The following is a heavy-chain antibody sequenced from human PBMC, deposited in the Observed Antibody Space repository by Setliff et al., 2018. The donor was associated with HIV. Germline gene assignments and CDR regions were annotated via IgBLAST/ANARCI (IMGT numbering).Heavy chain of an antibody. CDR1: GFAFSGHQ. CDR2: IKQDGSDK. V-gene: IGHV3-7*01. CDR3: ARENNFDY. J-gene: IGHJ4*02. Sequence: GGSLRLSCAASGFAFSGHQMSWVRQAPGKGLEWVAKIKQDGSDKYYVDSVKGRFTISRDTSRNTLYLQMNSLRVEDSALYYCARENNFDYWGQGTLVTVSS.